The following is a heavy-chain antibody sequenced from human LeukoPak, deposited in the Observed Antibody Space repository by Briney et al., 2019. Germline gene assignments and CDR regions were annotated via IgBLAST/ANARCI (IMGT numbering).Heavy chain of an antibody. D-gene: IGHD1-1*01. CDR2: INPNSGGT. Sequence: GASVKVSCKASGYTFTGYYMHWVRQAPGQGLEWMGWINPNSGGTNYAQKFQGRVTMTRDTSISTAYMELSRLRSDDTAVYYCARGARATGTTVDYYYYYMDVWGKGTTVTVSS. CDR1: GYTFTGYY. CDR3: ARGARATGTTVDYYYYYMDV. J-gene: IGHJ6*03. V-gene: IGHV1-2*02.